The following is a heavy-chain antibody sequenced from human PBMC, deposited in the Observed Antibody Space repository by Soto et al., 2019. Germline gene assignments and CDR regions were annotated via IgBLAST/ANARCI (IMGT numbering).Heavy chain of an antibody. V-gene: IGHV3-30-3*01. CDR2: ISYDGSNK. CDR3: ARDLGVGAASDY. CDR1: GFTFSSYA. D-gene: IGHD1-26*01. J-gene: IGHJ4*02. Sequence: GGSLRLSCTASGFTFSSYAMHWVRQAPGKGLEWVAVISYDGSNKYYADSVKGRFTISRDNSKNTLYLQMNSLRAEDTAVYYCARDLGVGAASDYWGQGTLVTVSS.